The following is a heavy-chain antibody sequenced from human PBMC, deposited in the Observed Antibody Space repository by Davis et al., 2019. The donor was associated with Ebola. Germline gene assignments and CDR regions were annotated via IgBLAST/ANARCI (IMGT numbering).Heavy chain of an antibody. J-gene: IGHJ4*02. V-gene: IGHV3-7*03. Sequence: GGSLRLSCAASGFAFSSYWMSWVRQAPGKGLEWVANIKQDGSEKYYVESVKGRFTVSRDNAENSVSLQMDSLRAEDTAVYYCAREGGGSWGYWGQGTLVSVSS. CDR2: IKQDGSEK. CDR1: GFAFSSYW. CDR3: AREGGGSWGY. D-gene: IGHD1-26*01.